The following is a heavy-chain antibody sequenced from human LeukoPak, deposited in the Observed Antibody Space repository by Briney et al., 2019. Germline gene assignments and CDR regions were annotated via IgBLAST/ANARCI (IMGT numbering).Heavy chain of an antibody. Sequence: PSETLSLTCNVSGGSVSIYYWSWIRQPAGKGLEWIGRIYTSGSTSYNPSLKSRVTMSEDTSKNQFSLKLTSVTAADTAVYYCARVTGMRYFDSWGPGTLVTGAS. CDR1: GGSVSIYY. J-gene: IGHJ4*02. V-gene: IGHV4-4*07. CDR3: ARVTGMRYFDS. D-gene: IGHD3-9*01. CDR2: IYTSGST.